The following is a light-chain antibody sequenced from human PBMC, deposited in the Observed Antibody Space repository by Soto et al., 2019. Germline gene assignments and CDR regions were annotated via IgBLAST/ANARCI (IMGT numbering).Light chain of an antibody. Sequence: QSVLTQPPSASGSPGQSATISCTGTSSDVGGHNYVSWYQQHPGKAPKLMIYEVSKRPSGVPDRFSGSKSGNTASLTVSGLQAEDEADYYCSSYAGSNTIYVFGTGT. J-gene: IGLJ1*01. CDR3: SSYAGSNTIYV. CDR2: EVS. V-gene: IGLV2-8*01. CDR1: SSDVGGHNY.